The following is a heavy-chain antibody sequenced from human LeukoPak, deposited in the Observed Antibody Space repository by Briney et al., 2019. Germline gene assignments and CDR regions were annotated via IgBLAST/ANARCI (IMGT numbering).Heavy chain of an antibody. CDR3: ASRYTVTGSNWYFDL. D-gene: IGHD4-17*01. CDR1: GFTFSSYG. V-gene: IGHV4-38-2*01. Sequence: PGGSLRLSCAASGFTFSSYGMSWVRQAPGKGLEWIGSIYHSGSTYYNPSLKSRVTISVDTSKNQFSLKLSSVTAADTAVYYCASRYTVTGSNWYFDLWGRGTLVTVSS. J-gene: IGHJ2*01. CDR2: IYHSGST.